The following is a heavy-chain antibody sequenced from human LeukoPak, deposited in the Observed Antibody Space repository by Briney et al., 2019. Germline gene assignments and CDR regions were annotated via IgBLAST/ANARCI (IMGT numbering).Heavy chain of an antibody. CDR2: IHDSGST. D-gene: IGHD2-2*01. Sequence: SETLSLTCTVSGGSISSYYWSWIRQPPGKGLEWIGSIHDSGSTYYNPSLKSRVTISVDTSKNQFSLKLSSVTAADTAVYYCYICSSTSCYRYWGQGTLVTVSS. CDR1: GGSISSYY. V-gene: IGHV4-59*05. CDR3: YICSSTSCYRY. J-gene: IGHJ4*02.